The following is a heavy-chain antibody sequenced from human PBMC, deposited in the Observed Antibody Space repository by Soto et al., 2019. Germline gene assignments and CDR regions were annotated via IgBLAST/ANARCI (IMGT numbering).Heavy chain of an antibody. CDR1: GGSISSSNW. V-gene: IGHV4-4*02. CDR2: IYHSGST. CDR3: ARNTEKMTTVSFDI. D-gene: IGHD4-17*01. Sequence: QVQLQQSGPGLVKPSGTLSLTCAVSGGSISSSNWWSWVRQPPGKGLEWIGEIYHSGSTNYNPSLNSRVTISVDTYKNQLSLKLSSVTAADTAVYYCARNTEKMTTVSFDIWGQGTMVTVSS. J-gene: IGHJ3*02.